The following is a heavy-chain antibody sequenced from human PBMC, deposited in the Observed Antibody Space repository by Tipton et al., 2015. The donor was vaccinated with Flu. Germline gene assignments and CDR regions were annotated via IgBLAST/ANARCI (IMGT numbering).Heavy chain of an antibody. Sequence: TLSLTCTVSGDSMSSFYWSWIRQPPGKGLEWIGYIYYSGSTNYNPSLKSRVTISVDTSKNQFSLKLSSVTAADTAVYYCASVEYSSSSVLYWGQGTLVTVSS. CDR2: IYYSGST. D-gene: IGHD6-6*01. CDR3: ASVEYSSSSVLY. V-gene: IGHV4-59*08. J-gene: IGHJ4*02. CDR1: GDSMSSFY.